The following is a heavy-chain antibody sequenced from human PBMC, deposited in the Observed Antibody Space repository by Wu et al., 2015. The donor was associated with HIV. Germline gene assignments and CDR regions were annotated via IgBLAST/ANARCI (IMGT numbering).Heavy chain of an antibody. CDR1: GYTFIGYY. CDR2: INPTSGGT. Sequence: QVQLVQSGAEVKKSGASVKVSCKASGYTFIGYYLHWVRQAPGQGLEWMGWINPTSGGTNYAQKFQGRVTMTRDTSISTAYMELSRLRSDDTAVYYCAKRLCRFTMLRGVLTNGVYFDLLGSRERWSTVSS. D-gene: IGHD3-10*01. J-gene: IGHJ4*02. V-gene: IGHV1-2*02. CDR3: AKRLCRFTMLRGVLTNGVYFDL.